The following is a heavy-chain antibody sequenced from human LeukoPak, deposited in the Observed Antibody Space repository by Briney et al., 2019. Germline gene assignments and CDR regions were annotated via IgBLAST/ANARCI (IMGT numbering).Heavy chain of an antibody. CDR1: GGSISSGGYY. CDR3: AQFIAVDGTDYYYGMDV. Sequence: PSQTLSLTCTVSGGSISSGGYYWSWIRQPPGKGLEWIGYIYYSGSTYYKPSLKSRVTISVDTSKNQFSLKLSSVTAADMAVYYCAQFIAVDGTDYYYGMDVWGQGTTVTVSS. D-gene: IGHD6-19*01. CDR2: IYYSGST. J-gene: IGHJ6*02. V-gene: IGHV4-31*03.